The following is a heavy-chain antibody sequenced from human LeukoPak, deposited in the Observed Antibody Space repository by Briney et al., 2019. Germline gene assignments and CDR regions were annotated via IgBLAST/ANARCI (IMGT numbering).Heavy chain of an antibody. CDR3: AKVETYSSSSLSDY. D-gene: IGHD6-6*01. CDR1: GFTFSSYA. V-gene: IGHV3-23*01. CDR2: ISGSGGST. J-gene: IGHJ4*02. Sequence: GGSLRLSCAASGFTFSSYAMSWVRQAPGKGLEWVSAISGSGGSTYYADSVKGRFTISRDNSKNTLYLQMNSLRAEDTAVYYCAKVETYSSSSLSDYWGQGTLVTVSS.